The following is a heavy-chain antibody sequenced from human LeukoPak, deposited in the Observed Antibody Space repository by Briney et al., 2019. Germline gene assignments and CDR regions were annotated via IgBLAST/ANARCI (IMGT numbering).Heavy chain of an antibody. J-gene: IGHJ6*03. CDR2: ISWNIGSI. V-gene: IGHV3-9*01. Sequence: GGSLRLSCAASGFTFDDYAMHWVRQAPGKGLEWVSGISWNIGSIGYADSVKGRFTISRDNAKNTLYLQMNSLRAEDTAVYYCARASSITMVRGAHYYYYYYMDVWGKGTTVTISS. CDR3: ARASSITMVRGAHYYYYYYMDV. CDR1: GFTFDDYA. D-gene: IGHD3-10*01.